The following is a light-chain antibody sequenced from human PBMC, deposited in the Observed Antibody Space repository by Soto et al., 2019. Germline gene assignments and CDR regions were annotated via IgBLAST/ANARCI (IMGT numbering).Light chain of an antibody. Sequence: EMVMTQSPATVSVSPGERTTLSCRASRSVSINLAWYQQKPGLAPRLLIYGESTRATGITDRFSGSGSATDCTLTISSIQAEDFANDYCQQYKDWHLTVGGGTKVEIK. CDR2: GES. CDR1: RSVSIN. CDR3: QQYKDWHLT. V-gene: IGKV3-15*01. J-gene: IGKJ4*01.